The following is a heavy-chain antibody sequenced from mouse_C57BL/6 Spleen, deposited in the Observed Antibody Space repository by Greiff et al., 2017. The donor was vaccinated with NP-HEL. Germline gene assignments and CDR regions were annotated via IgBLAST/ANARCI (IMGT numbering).Heavy chain of an antibody. CDR2: IHPNSGST. V-gene: IGHV1-64*01. CDR3: ARCYDGYYYAMDY. J-gene: IGHJ4*01. D-gene: IGHD2-3*01. CDR1: GYTFTSYW. Sequence: QVQLQQPGAELVKPGASVKLSCKASGYTFTSYWMHWVKQRPGQGLEWIGMIHPNSGSTNYNEKFKSKATLTVDKSSSTAYMQLSSLTSEDSAFYYCARCYDGYYYAMDYWGQGTSVTVSS.